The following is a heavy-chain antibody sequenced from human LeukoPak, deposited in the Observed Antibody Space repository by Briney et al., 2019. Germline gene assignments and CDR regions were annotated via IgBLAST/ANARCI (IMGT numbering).Heavy chain of an antibody. D-gene: IGHD2-2*01. CDR3: ARGGDFGVPAPLGIDAFDF. V-gene: IGHV3-71*01. CDR2: IRSEAYAETT. J-gene: IGHJ3*01. Sequence: GGSLRLSCASSGFAVSSSHMSWVRQAPGKGLEWVGFIRSEAYAETTEYAASVKGRFTISRDDSKTIAYLQMNSLTTEDTAVYYCARGGDFGVPAPLGIDAFDFWGQGTMVTVSS. CDR1: GFAVSSSH.